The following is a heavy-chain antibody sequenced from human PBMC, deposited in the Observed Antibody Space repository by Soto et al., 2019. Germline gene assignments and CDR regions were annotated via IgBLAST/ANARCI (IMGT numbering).Heavy chain of an antibody. Sequence: GGSLRLSCAASGFTFSSYAMSWVRQAPGKGLEWVSAISGSGGSTYYADSVKGRFTISRDNSKNTLYLQMNSLRAEDTAVYYCGKDTTYRSGHGGNFVYGMDVWGQGPTVTFSS. J-gene: IGHJ6*02. V-gene: IGHV3-23*01. CDR3: GKDTTYRSGHGGNFVYGMDV. D-gene: IGHD1-1*01. CDR2: ISGSGGST. CDR1: GFTFSSYA.